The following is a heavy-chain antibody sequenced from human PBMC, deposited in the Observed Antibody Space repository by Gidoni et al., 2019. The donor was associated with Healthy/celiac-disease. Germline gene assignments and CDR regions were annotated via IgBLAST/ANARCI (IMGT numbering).Heavy chain of an antibody. CDR2: IRSKAYGGTT. D-gene: IGHD6-13*01. Sequence: EVQLVESGGGLVKPGRSLSLSCTASGFTFGDYAMSWFRQDPGKGLEWVGFIRSKAYGGTTEYAASVKGRFIISRDDSKSIAYLQMNSLKTEDTAVYYCTSRSIAAAGIGRVGYFDYWGQGTLVTVSS. V-gene: IGHV3-49*05. J-gene: IGHJ4*02. CDR1: GFTFGDYA. CDR3: TSRSIAAAGIGRVGYFDY.